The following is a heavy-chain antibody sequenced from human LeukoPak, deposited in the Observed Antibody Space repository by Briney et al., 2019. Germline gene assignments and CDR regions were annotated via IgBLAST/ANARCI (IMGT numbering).Heavy chain of an antibody. CDR2: IYYSGST. V-gene: IGHV4-59*01. Sequence: SETLSLTCTVSGGSISSYYWSWIRQPPGKGLEWIGYIYYSGSTNYNPSLNSRVTISVDTSKNQFSLKLSSVTAADTAVYYCARDQRVAGLDYWGQGTLVTVSS. J-gene: IGHJ4*02. CDR1: GGSISSYY. D-gene: IGHD6-19*01. CDR3: ARDQRVAGLDY.